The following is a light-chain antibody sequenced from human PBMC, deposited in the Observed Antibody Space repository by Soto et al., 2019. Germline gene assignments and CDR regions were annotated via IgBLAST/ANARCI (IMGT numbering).Light chain of an antibody. CDR3: PPFARSIPFFA. Sequence: QSALTQPASVSASPGQSITISCTGTSSDVGSSNLVSWYQHHPGKAPKLIIYEGSRRPSGVSGRFSGSKSGNTASLTISGLQAVDVGDYPSPPFARSIPFFAFGPGPNLPVL. CDR2: EGS. J-gene: IGLJ1*01. V-gene: IGLV2-23*01. CDR1: SSDVGSSNL.